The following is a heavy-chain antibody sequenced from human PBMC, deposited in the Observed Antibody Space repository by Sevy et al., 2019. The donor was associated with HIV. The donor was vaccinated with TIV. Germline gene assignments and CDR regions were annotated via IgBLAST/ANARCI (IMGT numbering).Heavy chain of an antibody. Sequence: ASVKVSCKASGYTFTSYGISWVRQAPGQGLEWMGWISAYNGNTNYARKVQGRVTMTTDTSTSTAYMELRSLRSDDTAVYYCARLLYYYDSANAPYYYYGMDVWGQGTTVTVSS. D-gene: IGHD3-22*01. V-gene: IGHV1-18*01. CDR2: ISAYNGNT. CDR3: ARLLYYYDSANAPYYYYGMDV. CDR1: GYTFTSYG. J-gene: IGHJ6*02.